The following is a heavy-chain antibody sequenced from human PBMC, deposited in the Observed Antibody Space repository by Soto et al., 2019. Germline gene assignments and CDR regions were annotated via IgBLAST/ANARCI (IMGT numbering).Heavy chain of an antibody. CDR2: IYSVDST. V-gene: IGHV3-53*01. CDR3: VRGTDTASCPNC. J-gene: IGHJ4*02. CDR1: GFTVSNYR. Sequence: EVQLVESGGGLIQPGGSLRLSCAASGFTVSNYRMSWVRQAPGKGLEWVSVIYSVDSTYYADSVNGRFTISRDNSKNMLYLQMNTLRTHDTAVYYCVRGTDTASCPNCWGQVTLVTVSS. D-gene: IGHD5-18*01.